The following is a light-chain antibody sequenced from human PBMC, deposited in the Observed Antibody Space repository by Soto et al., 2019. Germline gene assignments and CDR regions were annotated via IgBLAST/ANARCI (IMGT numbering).Light chain of an antibody. V-gene: IGLV1-47*02. CDR2: YNS. J-gene: IGLJ1*01. CDR3: ATWDDSLSGYV. Sequence: QSVLTQPPSASATPGQRVTISCSGSNSSIGSNSVYWYQHLPGTAPQLLIYYNSQRPSGVPDRFSGSKSGTSASLAISGLRSEDEADYYCATWDDSLSGYVFGTGTKLTVL. CDR1: NSSIGSNS.